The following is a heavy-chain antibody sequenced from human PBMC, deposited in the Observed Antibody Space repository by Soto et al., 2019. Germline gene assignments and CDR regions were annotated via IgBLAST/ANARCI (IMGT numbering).Heavy chain of an antibody. CDR2: ISWNSGSI. CDR3: AKGRIRLDSGYDYNPFDY. D-gene: IGHD5-12*01. V-gene: IGHV3-9*01. Sequence: EVQLVESGGGLVQPGRSLRLSCAASGFTFDDYAMHWVRQAPGKGLEWVSGISWNSGSIGYADSVKGRFTISRDNAKNSLYLQMNSLRAEDTALYYCAKGRIRLDSGYDYNPFDYWGQGTLVTVSS. CDR1: GFTFDDYA. J-gene: IGHJ4*02.